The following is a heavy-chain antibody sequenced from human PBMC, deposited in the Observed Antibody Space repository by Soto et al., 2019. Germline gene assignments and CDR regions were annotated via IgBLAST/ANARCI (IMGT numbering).Heavy chain of an antibody. V-gene: IGHV3-48*01. Sequence: PGGSLRLSCAASGFTFNIYNLCWVRQAPGKGLEWISYISTRDTTDYADSVKGRFTISRYNDKNSLYLQMSSLRAEDTALYFCVRDRGYPDSFDVWGRGTMVTVS. CDR3: VRDRGYPDSFDV. J-gene: IGHJ3*01. CDR1: GFTFNIYN. D-gene: IGHD1-1*01. CDR2: ISTRDTT.